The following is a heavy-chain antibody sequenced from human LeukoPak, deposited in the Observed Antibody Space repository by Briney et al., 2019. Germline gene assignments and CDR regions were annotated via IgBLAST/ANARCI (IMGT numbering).Heavy chain of an antibody. V-gene: IGHV3-23*01. J-gene: IGHJ4*02. Sequence: GSLRLSCAASGFTFSSYAMSWVRQAPGKGLEWVSAISGSGGSTYYADSAKGRFTISRDNSKNTLYLQMNSLRAEDTAVYYCAKDSGGWYFHYWGQGTLVTVSS. CDR3: AKDSGGWYFHY. CDR2: ISGSGGST. D-gene: IGHD6-19*01. CDR1: GFTFSSYA.